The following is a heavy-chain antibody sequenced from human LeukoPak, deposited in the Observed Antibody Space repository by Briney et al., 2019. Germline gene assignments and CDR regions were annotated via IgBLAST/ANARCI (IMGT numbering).Heavy chain of an antibody. CDR2: ISGSGGST. CDR1: GFTFSSYA. J-gene: IGHJ3*02. CDR3: AKKVGGVYAFDI. D-gene: IGHD3-16*01. V-gene: IGHV3-23*01. Sequence: QPGGSPRLSCAASGFTFSSYAMSWVRQAPGKGLEWVSAISGSGGSTYYADSVKGRFTISRDNSKNTLYLQMNSLRAEDTAVYYCAKKVGGVYAFDIWGQGTMVTVSS.